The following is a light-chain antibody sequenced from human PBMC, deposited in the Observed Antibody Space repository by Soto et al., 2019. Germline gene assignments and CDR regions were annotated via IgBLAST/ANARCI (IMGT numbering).Light chain of an antibody. CDR3: LLYFSPDRYT. J-gene: IGKJ2*01. V-gene: IGKV3-20*01. CDR2: GAT. CDR1: QSVTSSH. Sequence: EIVLTQTPGTLSLSPGERATLSCRASQSVTSSHLAWYQQKPDQAPRLLIYGATTSATGIPDRFSGSGSDTDFSLTIRRLDPEDFAMYYCLLYFSPDRYTFGPGTKVQIK.